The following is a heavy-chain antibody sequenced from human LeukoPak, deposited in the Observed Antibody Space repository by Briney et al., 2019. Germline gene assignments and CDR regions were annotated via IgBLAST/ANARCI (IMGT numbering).Heavy chain of an antibody. CDR1: GFTFSSYA. Sequence: GGSLRLSCAASGFTFSSYAMSWIRQAPGKGLEWVSAISVSGGSTYYAGSVKGRFTISRDNSKNTLFLQMNSLRAEDAAVYYCAKVREGYSFAPIDYWGQGTLVTVSS. J-gene: IGHJ4*02. D-gene: IGHD5-18*01. CDR2: ISVSGGST. CDR3: AKVREGYSFAPIDY. V-gene: IGHV3-23*01.